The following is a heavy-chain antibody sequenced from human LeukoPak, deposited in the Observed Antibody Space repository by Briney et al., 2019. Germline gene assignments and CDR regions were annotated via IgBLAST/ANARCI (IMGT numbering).Heavy chain of an antibody. Sequence: GSLRVSCVHSGFTVSVNYIRCVRQAPGKGLEWVSVIYSGGSTHYADSVKGRFTISRDNSKNTLYLQMNKLRPEDTAVYFCATDVRYSRRNYESDHWGQGTLVTVSS. CDR1: GFTVSVNY. CDR3: ATDVRYSRRNYESDH. CDR2: IYSGGST. J-gene: IGHJ1*01. V-gene: IGHV3-53*01. D-gene: IGHD1-7*01.